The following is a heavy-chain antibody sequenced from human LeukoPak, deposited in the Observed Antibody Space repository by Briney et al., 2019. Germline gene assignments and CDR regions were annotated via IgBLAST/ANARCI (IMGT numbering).Heavy chain of an antibody. Sequence: PGGSLRLSCAASGFTFSSYGMSWVRQAPGKGLEWVSSISGTGGSTYYADPVKGRFTISRDNSKNTLYLQMNSLRAEDTAVYYCAKNSMIVVVSESLDYWGQGTLVTVSS. CDR2: ISGTGGST. CDR1: GFTFSSYG. J-gene: IGHJ4*02. CDR3: AKNSMIVVVSESLDY. D-gene: IGHD3-22*01. V-gene: IGHV3-23*01.